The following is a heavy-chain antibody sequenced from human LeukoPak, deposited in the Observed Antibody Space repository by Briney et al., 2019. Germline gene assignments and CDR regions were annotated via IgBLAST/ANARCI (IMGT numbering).Heavy chain of an antibody. CDR3: AKGSYYDSSGSFYFDY. D-gene: IGHD3-22*01. Sequence: PGGSLSLSCAASGFTFSSYAMSWVRQVPGKGLEWVPGISGSGDNTYYADSVKGRFTISRDNSKNTLYVQVNSLGTEDTAAYYCAKGSYYDSSGSFYFDYWGQGTLVTVSS. V-gene: IGHV3-23*01. CDR2: ISGSGDNT. CDR1: GFTFSSYA. J-gene: IGHJ4*02.